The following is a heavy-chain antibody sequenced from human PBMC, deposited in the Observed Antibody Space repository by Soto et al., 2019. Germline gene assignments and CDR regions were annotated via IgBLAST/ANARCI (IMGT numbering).Heavy chain of an antibody. CDR2: ISYDGSNK. CDR3: ARDRDGYYWGQTVDY. D-gene: IGHD1-26*01. V-gene: IGHV3-30-3*01. CDR1: GFTFSSYA. Sequence: GGSLRLSCAASGFTFSSYAMHWVRQAPGKGLEWVAVISYDGSNKYYADSVKGRFTISRDNSKNTLYLQMNSLRAEDTAVYYCARDRDGYYWGQTVDYWGQGTLVTVSS. J-gene: IGHJ4*02.